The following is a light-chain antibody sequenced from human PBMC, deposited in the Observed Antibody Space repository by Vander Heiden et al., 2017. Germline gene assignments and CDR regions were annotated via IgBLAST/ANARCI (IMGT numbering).Light chain of an antibody. Sequence: QSVLTQPPSASGTPGQRVTISCSGSSSKIGSNTVNWYQQRPGTAPKLLIYSNNQRPSGVPDRFSGSKSGTSASLAISGLQSEDEADYYCAAWDDSLNGVVFGGGTKLTVL. CDR3: AAWDDSLNGVV. CDR1: SSKIGSNT. CDR2: SNN. V-gene: IGLV1-44*01. J-gene: IGLJ2*01.